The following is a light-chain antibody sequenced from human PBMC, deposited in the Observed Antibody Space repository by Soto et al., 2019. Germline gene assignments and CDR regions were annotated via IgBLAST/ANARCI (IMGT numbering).Light chain of an antibody. V-gene: IGKV3-20*01. Sequence: EIVLTQSPGILSFSPGERATLSCRASQSVSSTYLAWYQQKVGQAPRLLIYGISNRATGIPDRFSGSGSGTDFSLTISRLEPEDFAVYYCQQYDRSPLYTFGQGTKLEMK. CDR2: GIS. CDR3: QQYDRSPLYT. CDR1: QSVSSTY. J-gene: IGKJ2*01.